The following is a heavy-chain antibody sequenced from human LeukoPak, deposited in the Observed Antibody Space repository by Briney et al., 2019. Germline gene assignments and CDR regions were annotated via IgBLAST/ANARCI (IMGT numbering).Heavy chain of an antibody. Sequence: GASVKVSCKASGGTFSSYAISWVRQAPGQGLEWMGGIIPIFGTANYAQKFQGRVTITADESTSTAYMELSSLRSEDTAVYYCARVMGAGTAMGNYDCWGQGTLVTVSS. V-gene: IGHV1-69*13. CDR1: GGTFSSYA. J-gene: IGHJ4*02. CDR3: ARVMGAGTAMGNYDC. CDR2: IIPIFGTA. D-gene: IGHD5-18*01.